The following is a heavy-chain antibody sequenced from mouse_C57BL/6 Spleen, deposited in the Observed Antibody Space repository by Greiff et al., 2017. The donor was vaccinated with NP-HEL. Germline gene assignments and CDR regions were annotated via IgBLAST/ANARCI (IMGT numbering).Heavy chain of an antibody. CDR3: AGGSFDY. J-gene: IGHJ2*01. Sequence: DVMLVESGGGLVKPGGSLKLSCAASGFTFSDYGMHWVRQAPEKGLEWVAYISSGSSTIYYADTVKGRFTISRDNAKNTLVLQMTSLRSEDTAMYYCAGGSFDYWGQGTTLTVSS. CDR2: ISSGSSTI. CDR1: GFTFSDYG. V-gene: IGHV5-17*01.